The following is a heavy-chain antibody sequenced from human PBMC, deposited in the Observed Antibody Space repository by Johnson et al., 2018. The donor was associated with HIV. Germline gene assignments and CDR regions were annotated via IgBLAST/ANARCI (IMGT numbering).Heavy chain of an antibody. Sequence: QVQLVESGGGVVQPGRSLRLSCAASGFTFSSYAMHWVRQAPGKGLEWVAVISYDGSNKYYADSVKGRFTISRDNSKNTLYLQMNSLRAEDTAVYYCARDRDRLNWNYGALDIWGQGT. D-gene: IGHD1-7*01. V-gene: IGHV3-30-3*01. CDR2: ISYDGSNK. J-gene: IGHJ3*02. CDR3: ARDRDRLNWNYGALDI. CDR1: GFTFSSYA.